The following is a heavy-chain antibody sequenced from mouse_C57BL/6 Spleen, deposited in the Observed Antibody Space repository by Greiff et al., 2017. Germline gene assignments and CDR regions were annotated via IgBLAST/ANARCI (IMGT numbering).Heavy chain of an antibody. CDR3: AKNGHYSNSAFAY. CDR1: GFSLTSYG. V-gene: IGHV2-4*01. J-gene: IGHJ3*01. D-gene: IGHD2-5*01. CDR2: IWSGGST. Sequence: QVQLKESGPGLVQPSQSLSITCTVSGFSLTSYGVHWVRQPPGKGLEWLGVIWSGGSTDYNAAFISRLSISKDNSKSQVFFKMNSLQADDTAIYYCAKNGHYSNSAFAYWGQGTLVTVSA.